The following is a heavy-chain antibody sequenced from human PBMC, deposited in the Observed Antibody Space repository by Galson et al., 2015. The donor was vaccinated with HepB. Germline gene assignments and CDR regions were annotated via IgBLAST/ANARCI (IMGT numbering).Heavy chain of an antibody. CDR2: NDGSI. D-gene: IGHD4-11*01. Sequence: NDGSIYYANSVKGRFTISRDKSNNTLYLQMNSLRVEDTAIYYCARGDTYGNFYLDFWGQGTLVTVSS. CDR3: ARGDTYGNFYLDF. V-gene: IGHV3-64*04. J-gene: IGHJ4*02.